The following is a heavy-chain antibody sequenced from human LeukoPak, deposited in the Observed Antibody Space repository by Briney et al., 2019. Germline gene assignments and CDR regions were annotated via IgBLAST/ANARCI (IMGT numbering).Heavy chain of an antibody. J-gene: IGHJ6*02. CDR1: GFTFSSYA. CDR2: TNDSGGST. D-gene: IGHD6-13*01. CDR3: AKMSSSWTYYYGMDV. V-gene: IGHV3-23*01. Sequence: GGSLRLSCAASGFTFSSYAMIWVRQAPGKGLEWVSGTNDSGGSTYYADSVKGQFTISRDNSKNTLYLQMNSLRAEDTAVYYCAKMSSSWTYYYGMDVWGQGTTVTVSS.